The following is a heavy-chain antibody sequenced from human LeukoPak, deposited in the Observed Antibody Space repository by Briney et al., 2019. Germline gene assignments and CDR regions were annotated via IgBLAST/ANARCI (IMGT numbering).Heavy chain of an antibody. CDR1: GGSISSSSFY. V-gene: IGHV4-39*07. CDR3: ARSAVRGVIINFDY. Sequence: SETLSLTCTVSGGSISSSSFYWGWIRQPPGKGLEWIGSIYYSGSAYYNPSLKSRVTISVDTSKNQFSLKLSSVTAADTAVYYCARSAVRGVIINFDYWGQGTLVTVSS. J-gene: IGHJ4*02. D-gene: IGHD3-10*01. CDR2: IYYSGSA.